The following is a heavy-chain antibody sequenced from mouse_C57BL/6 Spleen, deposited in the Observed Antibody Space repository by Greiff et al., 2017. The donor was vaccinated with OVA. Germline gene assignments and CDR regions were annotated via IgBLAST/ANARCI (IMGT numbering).Heavy chain of an antibody. CDR2: ISDGGSYT. D-gene: IGHD1-1*01. V-gene: IGHV5-4*01. CDR3: AREEDYYGSSYDYYAMDY. CDR1: GFTFSSYA. Sequence: DVHLVESGGGLVKPGGSLKLSCAASGFTFSSYAMSWVRQTPEKRLEWVATISDGGSYTYYPDNVKGRFTISRDNAKNNLYLQMSHLKSEDTAMYYCAREEDYYGSSYDYYAMDYWGQGTSVTVSS. J-gene: IGHJ4*01.